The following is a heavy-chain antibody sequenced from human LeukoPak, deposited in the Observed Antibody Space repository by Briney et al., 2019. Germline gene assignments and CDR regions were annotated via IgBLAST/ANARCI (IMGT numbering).Heavy chain of an antibody. Sequence: PGGSPRLSCAASGFTFNTYAMNWVRQAPGKGLEWVSYISSSSSTIYYADSVKGRFTISRDNAKNSLYLQMNSLTDEDTALYYCARARPVADVNWFDPWGQGTLVTVSS. CDR3: ARARPVADVNWFDP. V-gene: IGHV3-48*02. D-gene: IGHD6-19*01. CDR2: ISSSSSTI. J-gene: IGHJ5*02. CDR1: GFTFNTYA.